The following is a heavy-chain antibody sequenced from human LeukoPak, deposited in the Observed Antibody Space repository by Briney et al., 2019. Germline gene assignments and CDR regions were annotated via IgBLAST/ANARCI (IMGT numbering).Heavy chain of an antibody. J-gene: IGHJ4*02. V-gene: IGHV3-21*01. D-gene: IGHD2-2*01. Sequence: GGSLRLSCAASGFTFSSYSMNWVRQAPGKGLEWVSSISSSSSYIYYADSVKGRFTISRDNAKNSLYLQMNSLRAEDTAVYYCARDRCCSTSCYFFDYWGQGTLVTVSS. CDR1: GFTFSSYS. CDR3: ARDRCCSTSCYFFDY. CDR2: ISSSSSYI.